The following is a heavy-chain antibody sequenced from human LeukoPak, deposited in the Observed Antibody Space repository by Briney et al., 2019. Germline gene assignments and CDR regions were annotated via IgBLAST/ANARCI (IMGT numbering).Heavy chain of an antibody. CDR3: ARDPGPYYGSGSYNGRIDY. Sequence: PGGSLRLSCAASGFTFSIYAMHWVRQAPGKGLEWVAVISYDGSNKYYADSVKGRFTISRDNSKNTLYLQMNSLRAEDATVYYCARDPGPYYGSGSYNGRIDYWGQGTLVTVSS. V-gene: IGHV3-30*04. CDR1: GFTFSIYA. D-gene: IGHD3-10*01. CDR2: ISYDGSNK. J-gene: IGHJ4*02.